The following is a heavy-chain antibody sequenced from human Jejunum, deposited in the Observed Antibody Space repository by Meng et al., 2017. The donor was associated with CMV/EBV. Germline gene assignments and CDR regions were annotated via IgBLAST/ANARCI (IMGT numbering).Heavy chain of an antibody. V-gene: IGHV3-23*01. D-gene: IGHD3-10*01. J-gene: IGHJ4*02. CDR3: AKSLASGTYYTWFFDY. CDR2: ISGSGGTV. Sequence: FSNYAITWVRRAAEKGLEWVSVISGSGGTVYCGECVKDGFTMSRDSSRNTLYLQMNSLTVEDTAVYYCAKSLASGTYYTWFFDYWGQGTLVTVSS. CDR1: FSNYA.